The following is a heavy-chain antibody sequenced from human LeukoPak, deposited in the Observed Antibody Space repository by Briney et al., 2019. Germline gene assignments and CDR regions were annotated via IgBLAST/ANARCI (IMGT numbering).Heavy chain of an antibody. CDR1: GFTASRNY. CDR2: IYSGGST. J-gene: IGHJ4*02. Sequence: GGSLRLSCAASGFTASRNYMSWVRQAPGKGLEWVSVIYSGGSTYYADSVKARFTISRDNSKNPLYLQMNSLRAEDTAVYYCARTGDSSGYYYASSLYFDYWGQGTLVTVSS. CDR3: ARTGDSSGYYYASSLYFDY. D-gene: IGHD3-22*01. V-gene: IGHV3-53*01.